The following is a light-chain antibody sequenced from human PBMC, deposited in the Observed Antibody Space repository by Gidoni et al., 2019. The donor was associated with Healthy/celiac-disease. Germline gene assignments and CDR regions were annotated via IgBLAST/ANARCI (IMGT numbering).Light chain of an antibody. J-gene: IGLJ2*01. CDR2: EVS. CDR1: SRDVGSYNL. Sequence: SALTQPAAVSGSHGPSITLSCTGTSRDVGSYNLVSWYQQHPGKATKLMIYEVSKRPSGVSNRFSGSKSGNTASLTISGLQAEDEAEYYCCSYAGSSTLVFGGGTKLTVL. V-gene: IGLV2-23*02. CDR3: CSYAGSSTLV.